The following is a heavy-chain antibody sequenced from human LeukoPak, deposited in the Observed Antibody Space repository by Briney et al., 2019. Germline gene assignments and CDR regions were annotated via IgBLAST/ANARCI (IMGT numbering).Heavy chain of an antibody. CDR2: ISGGSSGST. Sequence: GGSLRLSCAASGFTFSRNSMNWVRQAPGKGLEWVSTISGGSSGSTYYADSVKGRFTISRDSSKNTLLLQMNSLRAEDTAVYYCAKAASRFWDCTGGSCSGYFFDYWGQGTLVTVSS. CDR1: GFTFSRNS. J-gene: IGHJ4*02. V-gene: IGHV3-23*01. D-gene: IGHD2-15*01. CDR3: AKAASRFWDCTGGSCSGYFFDY.